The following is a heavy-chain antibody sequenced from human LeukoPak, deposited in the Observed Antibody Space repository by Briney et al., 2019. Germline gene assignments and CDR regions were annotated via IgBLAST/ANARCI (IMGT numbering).Heavy chain of an antibody. V-gene: IGHV3-23*01. CDR1: GFAFSSYA. Sequence: AGGSLRLSCAAPGFAFSSYAMSWVRQAPGKGLEWVSAISGSGGSTYYADSVKGRFTISRDNSKNTLYLQMNSLRAEDTAVYYCATLRFLEWLSDYWGQGTLVTVSS. J-gene: IGHJ4*02. CDR3: ATLRFLEWLSDY. D-gene: IGHD3-3*01. CDR2: ISGSGGST.